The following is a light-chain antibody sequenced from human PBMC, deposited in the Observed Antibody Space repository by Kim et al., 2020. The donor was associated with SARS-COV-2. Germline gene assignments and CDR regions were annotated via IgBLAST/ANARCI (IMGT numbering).Light chain of an antibody. V-gene: IGKV4-1*01. J-gene: IGKJ4*01. CDR2: WAS. CDR1: QNVLYPYNKKNY. CDR3: QQYYSSPPT. Sequence: ATIHCRSSQNVLYPYNKKNYVAWYQQKSGQPPKLLIYWASTRESGVPDRFSGSGSGTDFALTISSLQAEDVAVYYCQQYYSSPPTFGGGTKVDIK.